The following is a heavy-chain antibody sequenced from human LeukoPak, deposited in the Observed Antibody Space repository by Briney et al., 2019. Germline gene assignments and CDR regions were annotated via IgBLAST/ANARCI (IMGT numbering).Heavy chain of an antibody. CDR2: IGTAGET. Sequence: GGSLRLSCAASGFTFSSYDMHWVRQGPGKGLEWVSAIGTAGETYYPGSVKDRFTISRENAKNSFYLQMNSLTAGDTAVYYCARGKYYHDSSGYYDYWGQGTLVTVSS. CDR3: ARGKYYHDSSGYYDY. CDR1: GFTFSSYD. V-gene: IGHV3-13*01. J-gene: IGHJ4*02. D-gene: IGHD3-22*01.